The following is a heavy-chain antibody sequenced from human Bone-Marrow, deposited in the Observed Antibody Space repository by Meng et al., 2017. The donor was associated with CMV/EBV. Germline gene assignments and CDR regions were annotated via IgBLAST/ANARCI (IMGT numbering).Heavy chain of an antibody. Sequence: SVKVSCKASGGTFSSYAIRWVRQAPGQGLEWMGGIIPIFGTANYAQKFQGRVTITMDESPRTAYMEVSSLRSEDTAVYYCARDRIPYNWNYVGYWGQGTLVTVSS. CDR3: ARDRIPYNWNYVGY. CDR1: GGTFSSYA. J-gene: IGHJ4*02. V-gene: IGHV1-69*05. CDR2: IIPIFGTA. D-gene: IGHD1-20*01.